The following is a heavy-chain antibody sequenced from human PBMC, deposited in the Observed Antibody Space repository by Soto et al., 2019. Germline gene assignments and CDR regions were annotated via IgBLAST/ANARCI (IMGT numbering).Heavy chain of an antibody. CDR2: LYSAGNA. Sequence: GGSLRLSCAASGFTVSDNYMTWVRQAPGKGLEWVSVLYSAGNAYYADSVQGRFTISRDDSKNTLYLQMNRLRAEDTAVYYCARDKGGGWYYFDSWGQGTLVTVSS. V-gene: IGHV3-53*01. CDR3: ARDKGGGWYYFDS. J-gene: IGHJ4*02. CDR1: GFTVSDNY. D-gene: IGHD6-19*01.